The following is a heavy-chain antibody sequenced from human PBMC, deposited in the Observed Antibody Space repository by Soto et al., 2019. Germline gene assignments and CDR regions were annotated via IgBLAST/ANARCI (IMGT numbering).Heavy chain of an antibody. CDR2: LYSAGNA. Sequence: GGSLRLSCAASGFTVSDNYMTWVRQAPGKGLEWVSVLYSAGNAYYADSVQGRFTISRDDSKNTLYLQMNRLRAEDTAVYYCARDKGGGWYYFDSWGQGTLVTVSS. V-gene: IGHV3-53*01. CDR3: ARDKGGGWYYFDS. J-gene: IGHJ4*02. CDR1: GFTVSDNY. D-gene: IGHD6-19*01.